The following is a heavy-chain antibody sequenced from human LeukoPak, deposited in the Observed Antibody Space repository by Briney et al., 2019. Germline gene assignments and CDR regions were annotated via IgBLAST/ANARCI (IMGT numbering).Heavy chain of an antibody. Sequence: PGGSLRLSCSASGFTFSSYAMHWVRQAPGKGLEYVSAISSNGGSTYYADSVKGRLTISRDNSKNTLYLQMSSLRAEDTAVYYCVKGQRYYDSSGYYSIEYFQHWGQGTLVTVSS. CDR2: ISSNGGST. D-gene: IGHD3-22*01. CDR3: VKGQRYYDSSGYYSIEYFQH. CDR1: GFTFSSYA. V-gene: IGHV3-64D*09. J-gene: IGHJ1*01.